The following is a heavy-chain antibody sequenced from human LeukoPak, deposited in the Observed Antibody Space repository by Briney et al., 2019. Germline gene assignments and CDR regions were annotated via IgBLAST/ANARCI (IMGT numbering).Heavy chain of an antibody. CDR1: GFTFSVSG. CDR3: AKDSRNLPFDY. V-gene: IGHV3-30*02. D-gene: IGHD1-14*01. Sequence: GGSLRLSCAASGFTFSVSGMHWVRQAPGKGLEWVAFIRSDGSNKYYADSVKGRFTISRDNSKNTLYLQMHSLRAEDTAVYYCAKDSRNLPFDYWGQGTLVTVSS. CDR2: IRSDGSNK. J-gene: IGHJ4*02.